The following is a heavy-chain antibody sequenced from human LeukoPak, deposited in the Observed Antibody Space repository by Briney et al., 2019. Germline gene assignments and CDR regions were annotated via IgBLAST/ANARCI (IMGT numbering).Heavy chain of an antibody. CDR1: GYTFTSYG. Sequence: ASVKVSCKASGYTFTSYGISWVRQAPGQGLEWMGWISAYNGNTNYAQKLQGRVTMTTDTSTSTAYMELRSLRSDDTAVYYCARTRGDCSSTSCAYYYYYYMDVWGKGTTVTVSS. CDR2: ISAYNGNT. D-gene: IGHD2-2*01. CDR3: ARTRGDCSSTSCAYYYYYYMDV. J-gene: IGHJ6*03. V-gene: IGHV1-18*01.